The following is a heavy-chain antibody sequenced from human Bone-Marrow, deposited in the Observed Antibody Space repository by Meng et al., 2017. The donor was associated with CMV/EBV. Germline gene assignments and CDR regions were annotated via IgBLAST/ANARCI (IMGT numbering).Heavy chain of an antibody. CDR1: GFTFDYYG. CDR2: IRHDGSNK. V-gene: IGHV3-30*02. J-gene: IGHJ4*02. CDR3: AKDELLFRGANAFFDH. Sequence: GESLKISCTASGFTFDYYGMHWVRQPPGKGLEWVAFIRHDGSNKFYRDSVRGRFTISRDNSKNTLYLQMSSLRPEETAIYYCAKDELLFRGANAFFDHWGQGALVTVSS. D-gene: IGHD3-10*01.